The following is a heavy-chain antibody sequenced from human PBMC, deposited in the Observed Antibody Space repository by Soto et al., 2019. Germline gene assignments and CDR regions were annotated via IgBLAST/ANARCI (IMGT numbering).Heavy chain of an antibody. Sequence: PGESLKISCKGSGYSFSSYWIAWVRHMPGKGLEWMGIIYPDDSDTRYSPSFQGQVTISVDKSISTAYLQWSSLKASDTAMYYCATTLNAPFDGLDYGYGMDVWGQGTTVTVSS. CDR2: IYPDDSDT. CDR3: ATTLNAPFDGLDYGYGMDV. J-gene: IGHJ6*02. V-gene: IGHV5-51*01. CDR1: GYSFSSYW. D-gene: IGHD3-16*01.